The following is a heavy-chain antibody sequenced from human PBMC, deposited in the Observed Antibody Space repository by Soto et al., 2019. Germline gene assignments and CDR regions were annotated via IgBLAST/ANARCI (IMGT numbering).Heavy chain of an antibody. V-gene: IGHV2-5*02. D-gene: IGHD3-3*01. CDR1: GFSLTTSGGG. Sequence: QITLNESGPTVVRPTETLTLTCRFSGFSLTTSGGGVGWIRQSPGKAPEWLALIYWDDDKRYSASLKSRLTNTKDTSKNQVVLTVSDLDPTDTATYYCAHRVLRTVFGLVTTTAIYFDFWGQGTPVAVSS. CDR3: AHRVLRTVFGLVTTTAIYFDF. CDR2: IYWDDDK. J-gene: IGHJ4*02.